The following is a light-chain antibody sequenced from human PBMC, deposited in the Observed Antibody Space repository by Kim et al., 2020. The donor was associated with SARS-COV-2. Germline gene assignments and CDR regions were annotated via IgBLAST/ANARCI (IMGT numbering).Light chain of an antibody. J-gene: IGLJ2*01. CDR2: ANN. V-gene: IGLV3-19*01. Sequence: SSELTQDPAVSVALGQTVRITCQGDSLRDFYASWYQQKPGQAPILVIYANNNRPSGIPDRFSGSSSGNTASLTITGAQAEDEADYYCNSRDNNANHVVFGGGTQLTVL. CDR3: NSRDNNANHVV. CDR1: SLRDFY.